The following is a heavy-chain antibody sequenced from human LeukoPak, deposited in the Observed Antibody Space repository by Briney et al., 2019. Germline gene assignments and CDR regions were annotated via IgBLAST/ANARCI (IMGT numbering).Heavy chain of an antibody. CDR2: IIPIFGTA. J-gene: IGHJ6*04. D-gene: IGHD2/OR15-2a*01. CDR1: GGTFSSDA. Sequence: GSSVKVSCKASGGTFSSDAISWVRQAPGQGLEWMGGIIPIFGTANYAQKFQGRVTITADKSTSTAYMELSSLRSEDTAVYYCATLLSRVDGMDVWGKGTTVTVSS. CDR3: ATLLSRVDGMDV. V-gene: IGHV1-69*06.